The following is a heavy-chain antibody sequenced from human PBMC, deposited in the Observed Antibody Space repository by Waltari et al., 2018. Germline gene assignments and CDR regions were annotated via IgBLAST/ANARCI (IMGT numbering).Heavy chain of an antibody. J-gene: IGHJ6*03. CDR1: GYTFTSYG. Sequence: QVQLVQSGAEVKKPGASVKVSCKASGYTFTSYGISWVRQAPGQGLEWMGWISAYNGNTNYAQKLKGRVNMTTDKATSTAYMERRSLRCDDTAVYYCAAQYYDFGSGRHPEGPYYYYMDVWGKGTTVTVSS. D-gene: IGHD3-3*01. CDR2: ISAYNGNT. CDR3: AAQYYDFGSGRHPEGPYYYYMDV. V-gene: IGHV1-18*01.